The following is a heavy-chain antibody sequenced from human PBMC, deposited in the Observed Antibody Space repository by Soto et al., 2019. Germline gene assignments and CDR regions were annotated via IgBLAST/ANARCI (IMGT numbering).Heavy chain of an antibody. CDR3: ARDLVGGSRDYYYYYGMDV. CDR1: GFTFSSYA. CDR2: ISYDGSNK. Sequence: GGSLRLCCAASGFTFSSYAMHWVRQAPGKGLEWVAVISYDGSNKYYADSVKGRFTISRDNSKNTLYLQMNSLRAEDTAVYYCARDLVGGSRDYYYYYGMDVWGQGTTVTVSS. V-gene: IGHV3-30-3*01. D-gene: IGHD3-16*01. J-gene: IGHJ6*02.